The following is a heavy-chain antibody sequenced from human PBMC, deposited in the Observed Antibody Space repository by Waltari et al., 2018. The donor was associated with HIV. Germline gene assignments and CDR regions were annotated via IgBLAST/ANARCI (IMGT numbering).Heavy chain of an antibody. CDR2: MNPNSSNK. CDR1: GYTFSTYD. CDR3: SRGLHCTATICLLYHGMDV. V-gene: IGHV1-8*01. D-gene: IGHD2-8*02. J-gene: IGHJ6*02. Sequence: QVQLVQSGAEVKKPGASVKVSCKASGYTFSTYDINWVRQATGQGLEWMGWMNPNSSNKGYAQKVQGRSNMTRNSSIRTAYKELSSLISDDTAVYYCSRGLHCTATICLLYHGMDVWGQGTAVSVSS.